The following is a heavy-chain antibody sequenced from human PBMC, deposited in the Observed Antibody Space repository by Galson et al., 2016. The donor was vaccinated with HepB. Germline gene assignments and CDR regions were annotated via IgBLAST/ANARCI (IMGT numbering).Heavy chain of an antibody. CDR2: MSSDGISK. D-gene: IGHD1-26*01. V-gene: IGHV3-30-3*02. CDR1: GFTFSSHT. Sequence: SLRLSCAASGFTFSSHTRHWVRQAPGKGLEWVAVMSSDGISKVYAESVKGRFTISRDNSKNTLYLQMNSLRPEDTAVFYCAKRGANWEAANLNSEYYFDSWGQGTLVTVSS. CDR3: AKRGANWEAANLNSEYYFDS. J-gene: IGHJ4*02.